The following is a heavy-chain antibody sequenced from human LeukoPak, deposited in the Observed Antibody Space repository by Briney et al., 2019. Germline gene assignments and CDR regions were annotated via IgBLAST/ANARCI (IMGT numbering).Heavy chain of an antibody. D-gene: IGHD5-18*01. CDR2: INWNSADI. Sequence: PGRSLRLSCSAPGFPLDDFAMHWGRPAPGKGLGWGSGINWNSADIGYADSVKGRFTISRDNAKNSLYLQMNSLRPEDTALYYCAKDLTSYGPPTVYGMDVWGQGTTVTVSS. J-gene: IGHJ6*02. CDR1: GFPLDDFA. V-gene: IGHV3-9*01. CDR3: AKDLTSYGPPTVYGMDV.